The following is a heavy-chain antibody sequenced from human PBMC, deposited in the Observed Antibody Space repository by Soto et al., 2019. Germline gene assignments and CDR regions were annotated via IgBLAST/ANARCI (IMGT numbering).Heavy chain of an antibody. CDR3: ARDSGFWSGYGMDV. CDR1: GYTFTGYY. CDR2: INPNSGGT. D-gene: IGHD3-3*01. Sequence: ASVKVSCKASGYTFTGYYMHWVRQAPGQGLEWMGWINPNSGGTNYAQKFRGWVTMTRDTSISTAYMELSRLRSDDTAVYYCARDSGFWSGYGMDVWGQGTTVTVSS. J-gene: IGHJ6*02. V-gene: IGHV1-2*04.